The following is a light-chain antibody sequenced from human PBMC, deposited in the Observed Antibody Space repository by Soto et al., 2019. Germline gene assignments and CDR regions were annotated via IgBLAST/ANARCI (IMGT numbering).Light chain of an antibody. J-gene: IGKJ1*01. CDR3: QQYNNWPRT. V-gene: IGKV3-15*01. CDR1: QSVSSSY. CDR2: GAS. Sequence: EIVLTQSPAALSFSTWDSATRSCRASQSVSSSYLAWFQQKPGQAPRLLIYGASTRASGIPARFSGSGSGTEFTLTISSLQSEDFAVYYCQQYNNWPRTFGQGTKVDIK.